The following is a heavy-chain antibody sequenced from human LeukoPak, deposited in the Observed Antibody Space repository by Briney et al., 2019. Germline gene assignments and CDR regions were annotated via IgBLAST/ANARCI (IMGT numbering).Heavy chain of an antibody. D-gene: IGHD4-23*01. J-gene: IGHJ4*02. Sequence: ASVKVSCKASGHTFTDYYLHWVRQAPGQGLEWMGWINPNSGGTNYAQKFQGRATMTRDTSISTAYMELSRLRSDDTAVYYCARAVTVTAPGATFDYWGQGTLVTVSS. V-gene: IGHV1-2*02. CDR2: INPNSGGT. CDR3: ARAVTVTAPGATFDY. CDR1: GHTFTDYY.